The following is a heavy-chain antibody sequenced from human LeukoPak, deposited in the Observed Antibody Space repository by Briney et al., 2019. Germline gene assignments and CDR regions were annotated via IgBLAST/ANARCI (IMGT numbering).Heavy chain of an antibody. J-gene: IGHJ4*02. CDR2: INPNSGVT. CDR3: ARDSSNWSSFGS. CDR1: GYTFTAYP. V-gene: IGHV1-2*06. D-gene: IGHD6-13*01. Sequence: ASVKVSXKASGYTFTAYPIHWVRQAPGQGLEWMGRINPNSGVTHYAQKFHGRVTMTKDTSTDTAYMELSSLRSDDTAIYWCARDSSNWSSFGSWGQGTPVTVSS.